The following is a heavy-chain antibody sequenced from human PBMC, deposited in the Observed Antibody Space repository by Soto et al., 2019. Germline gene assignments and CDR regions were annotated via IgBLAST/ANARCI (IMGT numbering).Heavy chain of an antibody. CDR2: INEDGSAK. D-gene: IGHD2-8*01. Sequence: GGSLRLSCAASGSIVTSYWMTWVRLAPGKGPEWVANINEDGSAKYYVDSVKGRFTISRDNAKKSLFLQMNSLRVEDTAVYFCATNAISGQGTMVT. CDR3: ATNAI. CDR1: GSIVTSYW. V-gene: IGHV3-7*01. J-gene: IGHJ3*02.